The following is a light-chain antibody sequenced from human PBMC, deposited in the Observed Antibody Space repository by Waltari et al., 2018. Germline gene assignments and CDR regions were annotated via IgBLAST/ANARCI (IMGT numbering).Light chain of an antibody. J-gene: IGLJ3*02. V-gene: IGLV3-21*04. Sequence: SYVLTQPPSVSVAPGGTARLTCGGDDIGITSVHWYQQRPGQAPLLVIYYDTNRPSGIPGRFSASNSGNTATLTISRVEAGDEADYYCQVWDTDSDQAVFGGGTKLTVL. CDR2: YDT. CDR1: DIGITS. CDR3: QVWDTDSDQAV.